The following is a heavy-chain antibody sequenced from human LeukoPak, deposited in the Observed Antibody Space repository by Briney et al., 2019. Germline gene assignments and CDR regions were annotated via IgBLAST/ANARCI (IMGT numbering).Heavy chain of an antibody. D-gene: IGHD3-10*01. V-gene: IGHV1-24*01. Sequence: ASVKVSCKVSGYMLSEVSIHWVRQAPGEGLEWMGHFDREDGETIYPQKFQGRLTMTEDTSTDTAYMELSSLRSEDTAVYYCTTHRGYWGQGTLVTVSS. CDR2: FDREDGET. CDR1: GYMLSEVS. J-gene: IGHJ4*02. CDR3: TTHRGY.